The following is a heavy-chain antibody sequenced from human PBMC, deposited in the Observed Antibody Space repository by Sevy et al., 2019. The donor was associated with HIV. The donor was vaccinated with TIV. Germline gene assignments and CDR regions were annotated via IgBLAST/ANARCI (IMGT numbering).Heavy chain of an antibody. Sequence: GGSLRLSCAASGFTFSSYAMSWVRQAPGKGLEWVSAISGSGGSTYYADSVKGRFTISRDNSKNTLYLQMNSLRTEDTAVYYGAKPLGDLYYDILTGYYSVNWFDPWGQGTLVTVSS. V-gene: IGHV3-23*01. J-gene: IGHJ5*02. D-gene: IGHD3-9*01. CDR3: AKPLGDLYYDILTGYYSVNWFDP. CDR2: ISGSGGST. CDR1: GFTFSSYA.